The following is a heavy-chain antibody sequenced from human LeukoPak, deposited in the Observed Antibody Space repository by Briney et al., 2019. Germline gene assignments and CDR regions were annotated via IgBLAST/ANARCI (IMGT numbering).Heavy chain of an antibody. D-gene: IGHD4-17*01. Sequence: PGGSLRLSCAASGFTFSSYSMNWVRQAPGKGLEWVSSISSSSSYIYYADSVKGRFTISRDNAKNSLYLQMNSLRAEDTAVYYCARDPYDYGDPYYDYWGQGTLVTVSS. J-gene: IGHJ4*02. CDR2: ISSSSSYI. V-gene: IGHV3-21*01. CDR1: GFTFSSYS. CDR3: ARDPYDYGDPYYDY.